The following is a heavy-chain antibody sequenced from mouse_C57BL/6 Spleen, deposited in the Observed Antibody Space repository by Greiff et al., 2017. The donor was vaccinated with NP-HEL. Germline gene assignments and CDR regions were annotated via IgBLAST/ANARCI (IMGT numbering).Heavy chain of an antibody. D-gene: IGHD1-1*01. V-gene: IGHV1-18*01. CDR1: GYTFTDYN. CDR3: ARGGSYWYFDV. Sequence: VQLQQSGPELVKPGASVKIPCKASGYTFTDYNMDWVKQSHGKSLEWIGDINPNNGGTIYNQKFKGKATLTVDESSSTAYMQLRSLTSEDTAVYYCARGGSYWYFDVWGTGTTVTVSS. J-gene: IGHJ1*03. CDR2: INPNNGGT.